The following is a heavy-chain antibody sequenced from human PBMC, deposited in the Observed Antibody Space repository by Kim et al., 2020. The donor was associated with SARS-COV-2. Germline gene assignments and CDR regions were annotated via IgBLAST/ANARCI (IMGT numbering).Heavy chain of an antibody. V-gene: IGHV3-74*01. CDR1: GFTFSSFW. CDR2: ISSDGTTT. Sequence: GGSLRLSCAASGFTFSSFWMHWVRQAPGKGLVWVSRISSDGTTTNYADSVKGRFTISRDNADNTLYLQMTSLRAEDTAVYYCTRSTYVASRHESWGQGTL. D-gene: IGHD2-2*01. CDR3: TRSTYVASRHES. J-gene: IGHJ5*02.